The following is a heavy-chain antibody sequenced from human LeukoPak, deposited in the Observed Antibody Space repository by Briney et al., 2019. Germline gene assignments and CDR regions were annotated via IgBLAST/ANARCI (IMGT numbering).Heavy chain of an antibody. D-gene: IGHD3-22*01. Sequence: PGGSLRLSCAASGFTFSSYSMNWVRQAPGKGLEWVSSISSSSSYIYYADSVKGRFTISRDNSKNSLSLQMSSLRTEDTALYYCAKGGHYDSRDAMDYWGRGTLVTVSS. CDR2: ISSSSSYI. CDR3: AKGGHYDSRDAMDY. J-gene: IGHJ4*02. CDR1: GFTFSSYS. V-gene: IGHV3-21*04.